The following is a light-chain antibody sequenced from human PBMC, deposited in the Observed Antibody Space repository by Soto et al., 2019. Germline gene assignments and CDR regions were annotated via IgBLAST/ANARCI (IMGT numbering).Light chain of an antibody. V-gene: IGLV2-8*01. J-gene: IGLJ2*01. CDR3: SSYAGSNNPV. CDR1: SSDVGGYNY. Sequence: QSALTQPPSASGSPGQSVTNSCTGTSSDVGGYNYVSWYQQYPGKAPKLMIYEVIKRPSGVPDRFSGSKSGNTASLTVSGLQAEDEADYYCSSYAGSNNPVFGGGTKLTVL. CDR2: EVI.